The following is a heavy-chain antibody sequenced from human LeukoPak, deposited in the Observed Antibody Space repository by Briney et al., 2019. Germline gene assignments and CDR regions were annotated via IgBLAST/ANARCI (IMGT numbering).Heavy chain of an antibody. Sequence: GGSLRLSCAASRFTFNKYGMHWVRQAPGKGLKWVAFIRYERNEKFYADSVKGRFTISRDNSKNTLYLQMNSLRAEDTAVYYCARGGPAAGRFDYWGQGTLVTVSS. D-gene: IGHD6-13*01. J-gene: IGHJ4*02. CDR3: ARGGPAAGRFDY. CDR1: RFTFNKYG. CDR2: IRYERNEK. V-gene: IGHV3-30*02.